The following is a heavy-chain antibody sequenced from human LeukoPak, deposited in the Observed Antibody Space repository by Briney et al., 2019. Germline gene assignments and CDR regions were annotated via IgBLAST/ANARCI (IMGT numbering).Heavy chain of an antibody. CDR3: ARFVTMVRGVISVYMDV. CDR2: INTNTGNP. J-gene: IGHJ6*03. Sequence: ASVKVSCEASGYTFTNYSISWVRQAPGQGLEWMGWINTNTGNPTYAQGFTGRFVFSLDTSVSTAYLQISSLKAEDTAVYYCARFVTMVRGVISVYMDVWGKGTTVTVSS. CDR1: GYTFTNYS. D-gene: IGHD3-10*01. V-gene: IGHV7-4-1*02.